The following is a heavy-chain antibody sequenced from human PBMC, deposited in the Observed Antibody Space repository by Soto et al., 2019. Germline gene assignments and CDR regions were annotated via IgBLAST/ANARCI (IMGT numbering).Heavy chain of an antibody. D-gene: IGHD6-13*01. J-gene: IGHJ6*03. Sequence: GGSLRLSCAASGFTFDDYAMHWVRQAPGKGLEWVSGISWNSGSIGYADSVKGRFTISRDNAKNSLYLQMNSLRAEDTALYYCAKGGLRAAAIYYYYYYMDVWGKGTTVTVSS. CDR3: AKGGLRAAAIYYYYYYMDV. V-gene: IGHV3-9*01. CDR1: GFTFDDYA. CDR2: ISWNSGSI.